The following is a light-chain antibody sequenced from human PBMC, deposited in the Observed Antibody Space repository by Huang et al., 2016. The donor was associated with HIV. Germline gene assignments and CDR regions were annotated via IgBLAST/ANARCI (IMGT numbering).Light chain of an antibody. J-gene: IGKJ1*01. CDR1: QRLSTG. V-gene: IGKV1-5*01. CDR2: DAS. CDR3: QQYKSFPWT. Sequence: DIQMTQSPSTLSASVGDRVTITCRATQRLSTGLAWYQQKPGKAPNLLIYDASSLQSGVPSRLSGSGAGTEFTLTISSLQPDDFSTYYCQQYKSFPWTFGQGTKVEI.